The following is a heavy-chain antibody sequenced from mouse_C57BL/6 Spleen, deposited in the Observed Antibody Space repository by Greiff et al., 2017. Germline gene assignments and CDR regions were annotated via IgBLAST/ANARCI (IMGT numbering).Heavy chain of an antibody. CDR3: SRFTTVVAHWYFDV. D-gene: IGHD1-1*01. CDR1: GYAFSSYW. V-gene: IGHV1-80*01. J-gene: IGHJ1*03. Sequence: VQLQQSGAELVKPGASVKISCKASGYAFSSYWMNWVKQRPGKGLEWIGQIYPGDGDTNYNGKFKGKATLTADKSSSTAYMQLSSLTSEDSAVYCCSRFTTVVAHWYFDVWGTGTTVTVSS. CDR2: IYPGDGDT.